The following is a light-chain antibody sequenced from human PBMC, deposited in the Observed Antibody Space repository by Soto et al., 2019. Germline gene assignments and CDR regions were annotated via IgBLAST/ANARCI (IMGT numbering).Light chain of an antibody. Sequence: QSVLTQPPSASGTPGHRVSISCSGSSSNIGSDTVNWYQQLPGTAPKVLIYNSSQRPSGVPDRFSGSKSGTSASLAISGLQSEDEADYYCTAWDDSLNAVVFGGGTQLTVL. CDR2: NSS. J-gene: IGLJ2*01. V-gene: IGLV1-44*01. CDR1: SSNIGSDT. CDR3: TAWDDSLNAVV.